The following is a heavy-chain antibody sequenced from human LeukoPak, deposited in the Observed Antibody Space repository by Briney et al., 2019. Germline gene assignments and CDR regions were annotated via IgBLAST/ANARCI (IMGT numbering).Heavy chain of an antibody. Sequence: SETLSLTCTVSGYSISSGYYWGWIRQPPGKGLEWIGSIYHSGSTYYNPSLKSRVTISVDTSKNQFSLKLSSVTAADTAVYYCARGTYYYGSGSFRGWFDPWGQGTLVTVSS. V-gene: IGHV4-38-2*02. CDR1: GYSISSGYY. J-gene: IGHJ5*02. D-gene: IGHD3-10*01. CDR2: IYHSGST. CDR3: ARGTYYYGSGSFRGWFDP.